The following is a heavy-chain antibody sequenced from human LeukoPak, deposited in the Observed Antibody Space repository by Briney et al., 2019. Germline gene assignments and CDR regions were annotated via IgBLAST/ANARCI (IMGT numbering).Heavy chain of an antibody. Sequence: PGGSLRLSCAASGFTFSSYSMNWVRQAPGKGLEWVSSISSSSSYIYYADSVKGRFTISRDNAKNSLYLQMNSLRAEDTAVYYCARDGVGAGGFDYWGQGTLATVSS. J-gene: IGHJ4*02. V-gene: IGHV3-21*01. CDR3: ARDGVGAGGFDY. CDR2: ISSSSSYI. D-gene: IGHD1-26*01. CDR1: GFTFSSYS.